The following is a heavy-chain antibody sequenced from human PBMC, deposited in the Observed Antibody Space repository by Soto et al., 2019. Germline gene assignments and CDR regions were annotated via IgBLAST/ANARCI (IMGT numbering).Heavy chain of an antibody. D-gene: IGHD1-26*01. CDR1: GLTFTMYA. CDR3: AKEAYSGSLGVGYGMDV. CDR2: ISHDGTYK. J-gene: IGHJ6*02. V-gene: IGHV3-30*18. Sequence: QVQLVESGGGVVQPGRSLRLACTASGLTFTMYAMHWVRQAPGKGLEWVAVISHDGTYKFYSDSVKGRFTISRDNSQNTVHLQMNSLRLEDTAVYHCAKEAYSGSLGVGYGMDVWGQGTTVIVSS.